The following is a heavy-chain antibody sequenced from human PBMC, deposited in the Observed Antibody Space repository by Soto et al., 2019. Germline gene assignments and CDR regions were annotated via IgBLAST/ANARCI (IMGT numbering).Heavy chain of an antibody. Sequence: GGSLRLSCAASGFAFSSYVLHWVRQAPGRGLEWVAGVSFDGSNEYYGDSARGRFTISRDNSNNTLYLQMNSLREEGTAVYYCARPVTVGYTTSFDYWGQGTLVTV. J-gene: IGHJ4*02. CDR2: VSFDGSNE. D-gene: IGHD1-26*01. CDR3: ARPVTVGYTTSFDY. CDR1: GFAFSSYV. V-gene: IGHV3-30*04.